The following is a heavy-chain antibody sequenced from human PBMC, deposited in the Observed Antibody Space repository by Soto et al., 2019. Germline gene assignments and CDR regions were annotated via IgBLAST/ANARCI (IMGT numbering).Heavy chain of an antibody. V-gene: IGHV1-18*01. Sequence: VASVKVSCKASGYTFTSYGISWVRQAPGQGLEWMGWISAYNGNTNYAQKLQGRATMTTDTSTSTAYMELRSLRSDDTAVYYCARECSSTSCYDYYYYGMDVWGQGTTVTVSS. CDR2: ISAYNGNT. D-gene: IGHD2-2*01. CDR3: ARECSSTSCYDYYYYGMDV. J-gene: IGHJ6*02. CDR1: GYTFTSYG.